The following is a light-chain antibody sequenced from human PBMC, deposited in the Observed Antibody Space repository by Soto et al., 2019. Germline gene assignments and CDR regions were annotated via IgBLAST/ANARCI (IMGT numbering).Light chain of an antibody. CDR1: QSISTS. CDR3: QQSDSTPPT. V-gene: IGKV1-39*01. CDR2: AAS. J-gene: IGKJ2*01. Sequence: DIQMTQSPSSLSASVGDRVTITCRASQSISTSLNWYQQKVGKAPKLLIYAASSLQSRVPSRFSGSGSGTEFTLTISSLQPEDFATYYCQQSDSTPPTFGQGTKLEIK.